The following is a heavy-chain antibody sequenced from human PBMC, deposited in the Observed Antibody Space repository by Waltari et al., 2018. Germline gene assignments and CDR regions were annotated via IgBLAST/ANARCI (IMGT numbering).Heavy chain of an antibody. CDR1: GYTFTGYY. V-gene: IGHV1-2*02. CDR2: LNPNVGAT. Sequence: QVHLMQSGAEVKKPGASVKVSCKTSGYTFTGYYMHWVRQAPGQGLEWMGWLNPNVGATNYAQKCPGSVTMTRDPSIRTGYMELSRLRSADAAVYFCARELLVVTSPYYGLDVWGQGTTVTVSS. CDR3: ARELLVVTSPYYGLDV. J-gene: IGHJ6*02. D-gene: IGHD2-15*01.